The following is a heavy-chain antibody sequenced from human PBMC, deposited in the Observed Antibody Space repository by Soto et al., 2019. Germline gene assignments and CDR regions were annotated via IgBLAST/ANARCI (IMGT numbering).Heavy chain of an antibody. Sequence: GVSLRLSCAASGFTFSSYSMNWVRQAPGKGLEWVSSISSSSSYIYYADSVKGRFTISRDNAKNSLYLQMNSLRAEDTAVYYCARDPMGYSSGWYSGVNWFDPWGQGTLVTVSS. V-gene: IGHV3-21*01. J-gene: IGHJ5*02. CDR2: ISSSSSYI. D-gene: IGHD6-19*01. CDR3: ARDPMGYSSGWYSGVNWFDP. CDR1: GFTFSSYS.